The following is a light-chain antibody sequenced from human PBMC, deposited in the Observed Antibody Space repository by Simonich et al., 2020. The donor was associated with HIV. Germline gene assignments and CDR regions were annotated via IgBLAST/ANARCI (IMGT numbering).Light chain of an antibody. CDR3: QQRSNWPPSLT. V-gene: IGKV3-15*01. Sequence: EVVMTQSPATLSVSPGERATLSCRASQSVRTNVAWYQQKPGQAPRLLIFDASTRAPGITARFSGRGSGTEFTLTISSLQSEDFAVYYCQQRSNWPPSLTFGGGTKVEIK. CDR2: DAS. J-gene: IGKJ4*01. CDR1: QSVRTN.